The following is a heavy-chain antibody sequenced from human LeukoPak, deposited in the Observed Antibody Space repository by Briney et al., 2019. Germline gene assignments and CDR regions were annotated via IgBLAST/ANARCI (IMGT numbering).Heavy chain of an antibody. CDR3: AADYYDSSGYVGGYFDY. Sequence: GGSLRLSCAASGFTFSSYSMNWVRQAPGKGLEWVSSISSSSSYIYYADSVKGRFTISRDNSKNTLYLQMNSLRAEDTAVYYCAADYYDSSGYVGGYFDYWGQGTLVTVSS. CDR1: GFTFSSYS. V-gene: IGHV3-21*04. D-gene: IGHD3-22*01. CDR2: ISSSSSYI. J-gene: IGHJ4*02.